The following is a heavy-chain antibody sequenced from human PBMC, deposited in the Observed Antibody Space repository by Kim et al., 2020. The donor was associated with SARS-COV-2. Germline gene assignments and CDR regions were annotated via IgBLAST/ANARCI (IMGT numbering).Heavy chain of an antibody. Sequence: GGSLRLSCAASGFTFSSYDMHWVRQATGKGLEWVSAIGTAGDTYYPGSVKGRFTISRENAKNSLYLQMNSLRAGDTAVYYCARGVRYSYDPGWFDPWGQGTLVTVSS. CDR2: IGTAGDT. CDR1: GFTFSSYD. CDR3: ARGVRYSYDPGWFDP. D-gene: IGHD5-18*01. J-gene: IGHJ5*02. V-gene: IGHV3-13*01.